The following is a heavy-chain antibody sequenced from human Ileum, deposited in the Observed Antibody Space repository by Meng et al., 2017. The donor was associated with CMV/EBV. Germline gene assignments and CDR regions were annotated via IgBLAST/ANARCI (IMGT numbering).Heavy chain of an antibody. D-gene: IGHD3-22*01. CDR2: ISPSGNI. V-gene: IGHV4-4*07. CDR3: ARGESRGYYYFDY. Sequence: QVLLQEAGPGPVRPSETLSLTCTVSGDSISNYFWSWIRQPAGKKLEWIGRISPSGNINYIPSLKGRVTMSLDTSNNQIFLNLTSVTAADTALYYCARGESRGYYYFDYWGQGILVTVSS. CDR1: GDSISNYF. J-gene: IGHJ4*02.